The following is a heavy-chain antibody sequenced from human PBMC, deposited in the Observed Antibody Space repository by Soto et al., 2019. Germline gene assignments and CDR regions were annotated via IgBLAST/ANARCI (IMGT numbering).Heavy chain of an antibody. CDR1: GYSFAGYW. Sequence: PEESLKISCKGSGYSFAGYWITWVRQKPGKGLEWIGRIDPSDSQTYYSPSFRGHVTISVTKSITTVFLQWSSLRASDTAMYYCARQIYDSDTGPNFQYYFDSWGQGTPVTVSS. CDR3: ARQIYDSDTGPNFQYYFDS. J-gene: IGHJ4*02. CDR2: IDPSDSQT. V-gene: IGHV5-10-1*01. D-gene: IGHD3-22*01.